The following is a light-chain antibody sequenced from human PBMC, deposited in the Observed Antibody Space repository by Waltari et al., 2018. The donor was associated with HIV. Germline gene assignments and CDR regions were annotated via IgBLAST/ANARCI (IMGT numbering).Light chain of an antibody. Sequence: DIQMTQSPSSLSASVGDRVSITCRASQGLGNSLAWYQQKLGNPPKFLLYGASRLESGVPSRFSGSGSGTDFTLTIDNLQPEDFATYYCQQYLNGPLTFGGGTKVEI. CDR2: GAS. J-gene: IGKJ4*01. CDR1: QGLGNS. V-gene: IGKV1-NL1*01. CDR3: QQYLNGPLT.